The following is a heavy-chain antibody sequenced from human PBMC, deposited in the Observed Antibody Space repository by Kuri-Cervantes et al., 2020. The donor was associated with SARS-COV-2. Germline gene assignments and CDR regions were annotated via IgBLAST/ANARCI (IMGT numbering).Heavy chain of an antibody. CDR1: GLTFSESY. Sequence: GESLKISCEASGLTFSESYMSWIRQAPGKGLEWLSYIGGGGVTIDYADSVKGRFTISRDNAKNSLYLQMNSLRAEDTAVYYCARDGRGENWYFDLWGRGTLVTVSS. D-gene: IGHD1-26*01. J-gene: IGHJ2*01. V-gene: IGHV3-11*04. CDR2: IGGGGVTI. CDR3: ARDGRGENWYFDL.